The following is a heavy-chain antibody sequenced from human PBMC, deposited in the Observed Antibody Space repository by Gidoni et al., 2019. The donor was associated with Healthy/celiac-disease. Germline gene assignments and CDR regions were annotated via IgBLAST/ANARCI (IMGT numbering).Heavy chain of an antibody. V-gene: IGHV3-43*02. Sequence: EVQLVESGGGVVQPGGSLRLSCAASGFTFDDYAMHWVRQAPGKGLEWVSLISGDGGSTYYADSVKGRFTISRDNSKNSLYLQMNSLRTEDTALYYCAKDIGTPTVTTEAVDYWGQGTLVTVSS. CDR1: GFTFDDYA. J-gene: IGHJ4*02. D-gene: IGHD4-17*01. CDR2: ISGDGGST. CDR3: AKDIGTPTVTTEAVDY.